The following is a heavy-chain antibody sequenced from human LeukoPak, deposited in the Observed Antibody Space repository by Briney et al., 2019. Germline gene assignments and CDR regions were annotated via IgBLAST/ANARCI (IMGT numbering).Heavy chain of an antibody. CDR3: ASSPAYSSSWYAIDN. J-gene: IGHJ4*02. Sequence: GGLRLSCAASGFTFRNYDMHWVRHAAGKGLEWVSGIGTAGDTYYPASVKGRFTISRENAKNSLYLQMNSLSAGDTAVYYCASSPAYSSSWYAIDNWGQGTLVTVSS. CDR2: IGTAGDT. CDR1: GFTFRNYD. V-gene: IGHV3-13*01. D-gene: IGHD6-13*01.